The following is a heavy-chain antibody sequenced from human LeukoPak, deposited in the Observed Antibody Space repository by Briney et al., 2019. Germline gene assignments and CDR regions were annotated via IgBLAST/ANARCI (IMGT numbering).Heavy chain of an antibody. D-gene: IGHD3-22*01. CDR1: GGSFSGYY. J-gene: IGHJ4*02. V-gene: IGHV4-59*08. CDR2: IYYSGST. Sequence: SETLSLTCAVYGGSFSGYYWSWIRQPPGKGLEWIGYIYYSGSTNYNPSLKSRVTISVDTSKNQFSLKLSSVTAADTAVYYCARHESAYYDSSGYNFGYFDYWGQGTLVTVSS. CDR3: ARHESAYYDSSGYNFGYFDY.